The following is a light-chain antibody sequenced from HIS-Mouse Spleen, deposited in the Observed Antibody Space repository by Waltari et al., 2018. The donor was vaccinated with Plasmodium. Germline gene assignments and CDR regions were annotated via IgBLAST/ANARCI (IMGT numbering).Light chain of an antibody. V-gene: IGKV1-39*01. Sequence: DIEMTQPPSSLSASVGARVPITCPASQSISSYLNWYQQKPGKAPKLLIYAASSLQSGVPSRFSGSGSGTDFTLTISSLQPEYFATYYCQQSYSTWTFGQGTKVEIK. CDR2: AAS. J-gene: IGKJ1*01. CDR3: QQSYSTWT. CDR1: QSISSY.